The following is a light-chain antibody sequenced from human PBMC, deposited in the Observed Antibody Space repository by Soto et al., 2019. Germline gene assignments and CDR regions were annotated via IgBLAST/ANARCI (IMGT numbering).Light chain of an antibody. CDR2: DVT. CDR1: SSDVGAYNY. CDR3: SSITRSSTSV. Sequence: QSALTQPASVSGSPGQSITISCTGTSSDVGAYNYVSWYQQHPGKAPKLMIYDVTNRPSGVSSRFSGSKSGNTASLTISGLQAEDEADYYCSSITRSSTSVFGTGTKLTVL. J-gene: IGLJ1*01. V-gene: IGLV2-14*01.